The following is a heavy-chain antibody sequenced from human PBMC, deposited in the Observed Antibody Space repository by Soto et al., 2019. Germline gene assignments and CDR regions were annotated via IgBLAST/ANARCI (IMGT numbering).Heavy chain of an antibody. CDR1: GFTFTPYA. V-gene: IGHV3-23*01. J-gene: IGHJ4*02. Sequence: EVQLLESGGGLVQPGGSLRLSCAASGFTFTPYAINWVRQAPGKGLEWVSGISGSGTTTYYADSVKGRFTVSRDNSKNTVFLQMNSLRVEDTAVYYCARGRIAAAGTRYYFDYWGQGALVTVSS. CDR2: ISGSGTTT. D-gene: IGHD6-13*01. CDR3: ARGRIAAAGTRYYFDY.